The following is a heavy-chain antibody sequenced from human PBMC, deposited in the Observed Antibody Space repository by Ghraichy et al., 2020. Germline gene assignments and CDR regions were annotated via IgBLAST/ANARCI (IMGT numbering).Heavy chain of an antibody. CDR2: IKQDGSEK. Sequence: GGSLRLSCAASGFTFSSYWMSWVRQAPGKGLEWVAYIKQDGSEKYYVDSVKGRFTISRDNAKNSLYLQMNSLRAEDTAVYYCARDWARVAEGPDYWGQGTLVTVSS. CDR3: ARDWARVAEGPDY. J-gene: IGHJ4*02. CDR1: GFTFSSYW. D-gene: IGHD2-15*01. V-gene: IGHV3-7*01.